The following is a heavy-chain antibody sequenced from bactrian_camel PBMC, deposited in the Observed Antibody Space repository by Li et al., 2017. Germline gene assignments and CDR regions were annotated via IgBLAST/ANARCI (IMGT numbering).Heavy chain of an antibody. Sequence: VQLVESGGTLVQPGESLRLSCVVSAATFRRDAMSWVRQAPGKGLEWVSGINSGGGITYYADSVKGRFTISRDNAKNTLYLQLNSLKTEDTAMYYCTKDGAVVAGGLPNEDDWGQGTQVTVS. J-gene: IGHJ4*01. V-gene: IGHV3S40*01. CDR2: INSGGGIT. CDR1: AATFRRDA. CDR3: TKDGAVVAGGLPNEDD. D-gene: IGHD6*01.